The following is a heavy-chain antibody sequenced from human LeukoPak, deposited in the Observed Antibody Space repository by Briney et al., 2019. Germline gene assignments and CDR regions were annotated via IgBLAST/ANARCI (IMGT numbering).Heavy chain of an antibody. CDR2: INPSGGST. D-gene: IGHD2-21*02. CDR1: GYTFTSYY. J-gene: IGHJ4*02. Sequence: GASVKVSCKASGYTFTSYYMHWVRQAPGQGLEWMGIINPSGGSTSYAQKFQGRVTMTRDTSTSTAYMELSSLRSEDTAVYYCARLRLAYCGGDCYSGGGYFDYWGQGTLVTVSS. CDR3: ARLRLAYCGGDCYSGGGYFDY. V-gene: IGHV1-46*01.